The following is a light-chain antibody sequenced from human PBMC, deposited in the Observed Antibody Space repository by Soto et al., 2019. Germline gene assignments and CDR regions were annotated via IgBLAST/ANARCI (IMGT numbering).Light chain of an antibody. CDR2: ATS. V-gene: IGKV1-8*01. CDR1: QGVSSY. J-gene: IGKJ3*01. Sequence: IRMTQSPSSLSASTGDRVTITCRASQGVSSYLAWYQQRAGEAPKLLIYATSTLQSGVPSRFSGSGSGTDFNLTISCLQSEDFATYYCQQYYDYPRTFGLVTTVDFQ. CDR3: QQYYDYPRT.